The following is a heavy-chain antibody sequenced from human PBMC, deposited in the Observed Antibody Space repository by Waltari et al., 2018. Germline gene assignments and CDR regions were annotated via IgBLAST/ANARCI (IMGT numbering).Heavy chain of an antibody. V-gene: IGHV1-2*04. J-gene: IGHJ4*02. CDR2: MTPNSGGT. CDR3: ARDNYSYGYGY. CDR1: GYTFTGYY. D-gene: IGHD5-18*01. Sequence: QVQLVQSGAEVKKPGASVKVSCKASGYTFTGYYMHWVRQAPGQGLEWMGVMTPNSGGTNYAQKCQGWVTMTRDTSISTAYMELSRLRSDDTAVYYCARDNYSYGYGYWGQGTLVTVSS.